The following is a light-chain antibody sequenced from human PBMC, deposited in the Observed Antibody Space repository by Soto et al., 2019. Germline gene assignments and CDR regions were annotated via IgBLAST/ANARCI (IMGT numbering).Light chain of an antibody. J-gene: IGLJ1*01. CDR3: SSFTSGSTSV. Sequence: QSALTQPASVSGSPGQSITISCTGTSSDVGGYNYVSWYQQYPGKAPKLVIYEVTNRPSGVSHRFSGSKSDNTASLTISGLQAEDEADYYCSSFTSGSTSVFGTGTKLTVL. V-gene: IGLV2-14*01. CDR2: EVT. CDR1: SSDVGGYNY.